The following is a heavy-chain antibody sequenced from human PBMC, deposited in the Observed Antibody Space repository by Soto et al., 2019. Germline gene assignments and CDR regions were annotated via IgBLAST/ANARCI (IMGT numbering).Heavy chain of an antibody. J-gene: IGHJ6*02. D-gene: IGHD6-13*01. CDR1: GFTFTSSA. CDR3: AADRGSSWATIYYYYYGMDV. CDR2: IVVGSGNT. V-gene: IGHV1-58*01. Sequence: GASVKVSCKASGFTFTSSAVQWVRQARGQRLEWIGWIVVGSGNTNYAQKFQERVTITRDMSTSTAYMELSSLRSEDTAVYYCAADRGSSWATIYYYYYGMDVWGQGTTVTVSS.